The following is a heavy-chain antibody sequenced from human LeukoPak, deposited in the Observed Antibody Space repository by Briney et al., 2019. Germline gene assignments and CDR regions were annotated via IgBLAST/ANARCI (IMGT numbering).Heavy chain of an antibody. CDR1: GYTFTSNY. CDR2: ISPSGGST. CDR3: ARDPGIAAAGSSDY. J-gene: IGHJ4*02. Sequence: ASVKVSCKAFGYTFTSNYMHWVRQAPGQGPEWMGVISPSGGSTTYAQKFQGRVTLTRDMSTSTDYLELRSLRSDDTAVDYCARDPGIAAAGSSDYWGQGTLVSVSP. V-gene: IGHV1-46*01. D-gene: IGHD6-13*01.